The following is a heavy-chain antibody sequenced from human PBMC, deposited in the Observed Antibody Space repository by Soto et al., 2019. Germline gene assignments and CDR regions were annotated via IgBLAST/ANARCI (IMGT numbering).Heavy chain of an antibody. CDR2: IYYSGST. D-gene: IGHD2-2*02. CDR3: ASFNGRFHPAAIIN. V-gene: IGHV4-31*11. CDR1: GASISGSGYY. Sequence: QVQLQESGPGLVKPSQTLSLTCAVSGASISGSGYYWTWVRQHPGKGLEWIGYIYYSGSTFYNPSVRGRVAIPVTTSRNQLSLAVNSVTDAATAVYYWASFNGRFHPAAIINWGQGTLVTVSS. J-gene: IGHJ4*02.